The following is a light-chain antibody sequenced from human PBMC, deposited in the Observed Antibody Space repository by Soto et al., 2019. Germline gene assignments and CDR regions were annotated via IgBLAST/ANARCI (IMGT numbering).Light chain of an antibody. Sequence: QSVLTQPASVSGSPGQSITISCTGTISDIGAYNYVSWYQQHPGKAPKLMIYEVSNRPSGVSNRFSASKSGNTASLTISGLQTEDEADYYCSSYTASSTRVFGGGTKLTVL. CDR1: ISDIGAYNY. CDR2: EVS. CDR3: SSYTASSTRV. J-gene: IGLJ2*01. V-gene: IGLV2-14*01.